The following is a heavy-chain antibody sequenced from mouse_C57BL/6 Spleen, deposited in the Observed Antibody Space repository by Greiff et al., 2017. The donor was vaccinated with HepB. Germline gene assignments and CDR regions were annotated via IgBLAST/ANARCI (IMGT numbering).Heavy chain of an antibody. V-gene: IGHV5-17*01. J-gene: IGHJ1*03. CDR2: ISSGSSTI. CDR1: GFTFSDYG. Sequence: EVKVVESGGGLVKPGGSLKLSCAASGFTFSDYGMHWVRQAPEKGLEWVAYISSGSSTIYYADTVKGRFTISRDNAKNTLFLQMTSLRSEDTAMYYCARPVAPYWYFDVWGTGTTVTVSS. CDR3: ARPVAPYWYFDV. D-gene: IGHD1-1*01.